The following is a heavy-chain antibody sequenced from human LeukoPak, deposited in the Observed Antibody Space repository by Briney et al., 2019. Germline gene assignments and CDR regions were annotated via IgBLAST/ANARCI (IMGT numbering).Heavy chain of an antibody. CDR3: ARSLIPPYGDYEADY. Sequence: ASVKVSCKASGYTFTSYYMHWVRQAPGQGLEWMGIINPSGGSTSYAQKFQGRVTMTRDTSTSTVYMELSSLRSEDTAVYYCARSLIPPYGDYEADYWGQGTLVTVSS. CDR2: INPSGGST. V-gene: IGHV1-46*01. CDR1: GYTFTSYY. J-gene: IGHJ4*02. D-gene: IGHD4-17*01.